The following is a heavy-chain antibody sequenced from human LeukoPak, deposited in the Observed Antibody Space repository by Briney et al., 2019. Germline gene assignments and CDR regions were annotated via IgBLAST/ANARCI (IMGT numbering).Heavy chain of an antibody. CDR3: ARVPPYYYDSSGYFR. J-gene: IGHJ1*01. D-gene: IGHD3-22*01. CDR2: ISSNGGST. CDR1: GFTFSSYA. V-gene: IGHV3-64*01. Sequence: GGSLRLSCAASGFTFSSYAMHWVRQAPGKGLEYVSAISSNGGSTYYANSVKGRFTISRDNSKNTLYLQMGSLRAEDTAVYYCARVPPYYYDSSGYFRWGQGTLVTVSS.